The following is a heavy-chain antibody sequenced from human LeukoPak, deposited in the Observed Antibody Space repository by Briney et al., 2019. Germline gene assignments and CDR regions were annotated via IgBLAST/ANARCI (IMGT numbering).Heavy chain of an antibody. J-gene: IGHJ4*02. D-gene: IGHD5-18*01. V-gene: IGHV4-59*01. Sequence: SETLSLTCTVSGGSISSYYWSWIRQPPGKGLEWIGYTYYSGSTNYNPSLKSRVTISVDTSKNQFSLKLSSVTAADTAVYYCARGIPRGYAAYYFDYWGQGTLVTVSS. CDR3: ARGIPRGYAAYYFDY. CDR1: GGSISSYY. CDR2: TYYSGST.